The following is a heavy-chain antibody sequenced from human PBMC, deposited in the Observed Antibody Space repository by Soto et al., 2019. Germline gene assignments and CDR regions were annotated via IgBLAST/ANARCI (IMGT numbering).Heavy chain of an antibody. CDR1: GYTFTSYY. D-gene: IGHD4-4*01. V-gene: IGHV1-46*01. CDR3: ARDLQEYYYYYGMDV. CDR2: INPSGGST. Sequence: GASVKVSCKASGYTFTSYYMHWVRQAPGQGLEWMGIINPSGGSTSYAQKFQGRVTMTRDTSTSTVYMELSSLRSEDTAVYYCARDLQEYYYYYGMDVWGQGTTVTVSS. J-gene: IGHJ6*02.